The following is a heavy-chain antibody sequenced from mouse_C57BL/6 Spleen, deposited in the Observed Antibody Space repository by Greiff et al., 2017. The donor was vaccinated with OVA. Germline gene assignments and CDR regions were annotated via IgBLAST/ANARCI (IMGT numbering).Heavy chain of an antibody. V-gene: IGHV1-82*01. CDR3: AREGLTTVVAGDY. CDR1: GYAFSSSW. CDR2: IYPGDGDT. J-gene: IGHJ2*01. D-gene: IGHD1-1*01. Sequence: VKLQQSGPELVKPGASVKISCKASGYAFSSSWMNWVKQRPGKGLEWIGRIYPGDGDTNYNGKFKGKATLTADKSSSTAYMQLSSLTSEDSAVYFCAREGLTTVVAGDYWGQGTTLTVSS.